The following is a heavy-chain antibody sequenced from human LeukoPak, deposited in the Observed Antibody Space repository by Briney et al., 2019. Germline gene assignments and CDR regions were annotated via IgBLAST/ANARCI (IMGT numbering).Heavy chain of an antibody. CDR1: GYTFSSLS. J-gene: IGHJ3*01. V-gene: IGHV1-18*01. CDR3: ARGDDFWSGLDL. Sequence: GASVKVSCKASGYTFSSLSISWVRQAPGQGLEWMGWVSAYNGNTNYAQKLQGRVTMTTDTSTSTAYMELRSLRSDDTAVYYCARGDDFWSGLDLWGQGTKVTVSS. CDR2: VSAYNGNT. D-gene: IGHD3-3*01.